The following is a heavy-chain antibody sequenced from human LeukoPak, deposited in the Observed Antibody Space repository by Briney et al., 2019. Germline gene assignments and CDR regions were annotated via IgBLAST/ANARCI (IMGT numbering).Heavy chain of an antibody. CDR2: IIPIFGTA. D-gene: IGHD4-17*01. CDR1: GGTFSSYA. Sequence: SVKVSCKASGGTFSSYAISWVRQAPGQGLEWMGGIIPIFGTANYAQKFQGRVTITTDGSTSTAYMELSSLRSEDTAVYYCARGGASTVLNYYMDVWGKGTTVTVSS. V-gene: IGHV1-69*05. CDR3: ARGGASTVLNYYMDV. J-gene: IGHJ6*03.